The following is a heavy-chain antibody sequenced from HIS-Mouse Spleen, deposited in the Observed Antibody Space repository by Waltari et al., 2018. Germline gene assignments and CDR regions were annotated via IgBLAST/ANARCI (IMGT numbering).Heavy chain of an antibody. J-gene: IGHJ3*02. CDR2: INPNSGGT. Sequence: QVQLVQSGAEVKKPGDSVTVSCKASGYPFTVYYMHWVRQAPGQGLEWMGWINPNSGGTNYAQKFQGRVTMTRDTSISTAYMELSRLRSDDTAVYYCARAEMTNWGTGAFDIWGQGTMVTVSS. V-gene: IGHV1-2*02. CDR3: ARAEMTNWGTGAFDI. D-gene: IGHD7-27*01. CDR1: GYPFTVYY.